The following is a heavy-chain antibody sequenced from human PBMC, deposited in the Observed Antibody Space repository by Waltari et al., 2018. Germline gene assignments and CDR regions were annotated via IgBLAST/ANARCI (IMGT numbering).Heavy chain of an antibody. Sequence: QLQLQESGPGLVKPSGTLSPTCTVSGGSISSSSYYWGWIRQPPGKGLEWIGSIYYSGSTYYNPSLKSRVTISVDTSKNQFSLKLSSVTAADTAVYYCARREEATNLFDYWGQGTLVTVSS. CDR3: ARREEATNLFDY. CDR2: IYYSGST. CDR1: GGSISSSSYY. V-gene: IGHV4-39*01. J-gene: IGHJ4*02.